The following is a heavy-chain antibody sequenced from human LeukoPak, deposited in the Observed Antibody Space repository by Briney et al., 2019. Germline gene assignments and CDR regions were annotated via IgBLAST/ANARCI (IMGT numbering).Heavy chain of an antibody. CDR3: AKGSAAGRPYYFDY. D-gene: IGHD6-6*01. CDR1: GFMFSTYD. J-gene: IGHJ4*02. CDR2: ISYDGSNK. Sequence: GRSLRLSCAASGFMFSTYDMHWVRQAPGKGLEWVAVISYDGSNKEYVDSVKGRFTISRDNSKNTLDLQMNSLRVEDTAVYYCAKGSAAGRPYYFDYWGQGTLGTVSS. V-gene: IGHV3-30*18.